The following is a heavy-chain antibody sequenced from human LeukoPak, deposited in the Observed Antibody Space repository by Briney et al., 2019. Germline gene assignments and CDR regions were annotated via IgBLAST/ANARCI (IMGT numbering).Heavy chain of an antibody. Sequence: ASVKVSCKASGYTFTNYTMHWVRQAPGQRLEWMGWINAGNGNTKYSQKFQGRVTITRDTSASTAYMELSSLRSEDTAVYYCARDGRSDPAWYYYCMDVWGKGTTVTVSP. D-gene: IGHD6-19*01. CDR1: GYTFTNYT. V-gene: IGHV1-3*01. J-gene: IGHJ6*04. CDR2: INAGNGNT. CDR3: ARDGRSDPAWYYYCMDV.